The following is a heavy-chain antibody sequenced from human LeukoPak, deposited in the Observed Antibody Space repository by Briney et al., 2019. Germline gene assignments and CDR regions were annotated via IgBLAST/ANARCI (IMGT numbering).Heavy chain of an antibody. CDR1: GFTFNSYA. Sequence: GGSLRLSYAASGFTFNSYAMSWVRQAPGKGLEGVSAISGSGGSTYYADSVQGRFTISRDNSKNTLYLQMNSLRAEDTAVYYCAKDLRDCSGGSCYSSDSWGQGTLVTVSS. J-gene: IGHJ4*02. D-gene: IGHD2-15*01. CDR2: ISGSGGST. V-gene: IGHV3-23*01. CDR3: AKDLRDCSGGSCYSSDS.